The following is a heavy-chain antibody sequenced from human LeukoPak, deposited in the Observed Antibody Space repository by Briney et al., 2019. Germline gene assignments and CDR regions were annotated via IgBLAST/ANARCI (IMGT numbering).Heavy chain of an antibody. D-gene: IGHD2-8*01. V-gene: IGHV3-30*03. CDR3: VREKYCTPTDCLHGRFYFNC. CDR1: GFTFSSG. J-gene: IGHJ4*02. Sequence: GGSLRLSCAASGFTFSSGMHWVRQAPGKGLEWVAVISYDGRNENHAESVKGRFTISRDNSKNTLYLQMNTLRTEDTALYYCVREKYCTPTDCLHGRFYFNCWGQGTLVTVSS. CDR2: ISYDGRNE.